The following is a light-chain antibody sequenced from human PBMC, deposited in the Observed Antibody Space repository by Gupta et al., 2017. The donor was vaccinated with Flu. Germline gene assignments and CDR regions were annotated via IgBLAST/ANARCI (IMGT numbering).Light chain of an antibody. CDR3: QQYHVYPYT. V-gene: IGKV1-5*03. Sequence: DIHMTQSPSSLSAYVGDTVTITCRASEGSVNWLAWYQQKPGKGPKLLIYKASALQDGVPSRFSGSVSGTEFTLTISSLQPDDFATYSCQQYHVYPYTSGRGTKLE. J-gene: IGKJ2*01. CDR1: EGSVNW. CDR2: KAS.